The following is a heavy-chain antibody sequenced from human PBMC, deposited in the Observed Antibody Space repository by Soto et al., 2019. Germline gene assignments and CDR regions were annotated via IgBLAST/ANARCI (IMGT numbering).Heavy chain of an antibody. CDR1: GFTFSSYA. CDR3: ARAGYCSSTSCSYGMDV. Sequence: PGGSLRLSCAASGFTFSSYAMHWVRQAPGKGLEWVAVISYDGSNKYYADSVKGRFTISRDNSKNTLYLQMNSLRAEDTAVYYCARAGYCSSTSCSYGMDVWGPGTTVTVSS. V-gene: IGHV3-30-3*01. D-gene: IGHD2-2*01. CDR2: ISYDGSNK. J-gene: IGHJ6*02.